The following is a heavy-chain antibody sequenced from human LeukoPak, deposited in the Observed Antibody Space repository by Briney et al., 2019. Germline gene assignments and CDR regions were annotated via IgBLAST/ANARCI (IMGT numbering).Heavy chain of an antibody. D-gene: IGHD2-15*01. V-gene: IGHV1-18*01. J-gene: IGHJ4*02. Sequence: ASVKVSCKASGYTFTTYDIGWVRQAPGQGLEWMGWISGYNGNTNYTQNVQGRVSMTTDTSTNTAYMELRSLRSDDTAVYYCARVAYGGSFFDYWGQGTLVTVSS. CDR3: ARVAYGGSFFDY. CDR2: ISGYNGNT. CDR1: GYTFTTYD.